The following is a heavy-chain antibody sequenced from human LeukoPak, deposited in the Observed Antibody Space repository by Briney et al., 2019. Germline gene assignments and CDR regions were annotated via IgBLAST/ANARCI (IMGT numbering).Heavy chain of an antibody. CDR1: GYTFTSYG. J-gene: IGHJ4*02. D-gene: IGHD3-22*01. Sequence: ASVKVSCKASGYTFTSYGISWVRQAPGQGLEWMGWISAYNDNTNYAQKLQGRVTMTTDTSTSTAYMELRSLRSDDTAVYYCARLNGYYDSSGYYLDYWGQGTLVTVSS. CDR3: ARLNGYYDSSGYYLDY. CDR2: ISAYNDNT. V-gene: IGHV1-18*01.